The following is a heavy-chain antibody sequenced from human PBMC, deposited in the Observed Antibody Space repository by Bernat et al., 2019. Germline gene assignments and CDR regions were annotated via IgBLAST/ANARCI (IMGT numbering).Heavy chain of an antibody. V-gene: IGHV3-30*18. CDR3: AKDRTYGGNPLLDLDY. CDR1: GFTFSSYA. D-gene: IGHD4-23*01. CDR2: ISYDGSNK. Sequence: VQLLESGGGLVQPGGSLRLSCAASGFTFSSYAMSWVRQAPGKGLEWVAVISYDGSNKYYADSVKGRFTISRDNSKNTLYLQMNSLRAEDTAVYYCAKDRTYGGNPLLDLDYWGQGTLVTVSS. J-gene: IGHJ4*02.